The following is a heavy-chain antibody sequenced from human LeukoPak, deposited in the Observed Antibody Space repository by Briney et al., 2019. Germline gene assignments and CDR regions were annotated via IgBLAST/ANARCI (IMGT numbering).Heavy chain of an antibody. Sequence: ASVKVSCKASGYTFTSYYMHWVRQAPGQGLEWMGIINPSGGSTSYAQKFQGRVTMTRDMSTSTAYMELSSLRSEDTAVYYCARRITMVRGVIRANVPKPLKSAKNNWFDPWGQGTLVTVSS. CDR2: INPSGGST. CDR1: GYTFTSYY. V-gene: IGHV1-46*01. CDR3: ARRITMVRGVIRANVPKPLKSAKNNWFDP. D-gene: IGHD3-10*01. J-gene: IGHJ5*02.